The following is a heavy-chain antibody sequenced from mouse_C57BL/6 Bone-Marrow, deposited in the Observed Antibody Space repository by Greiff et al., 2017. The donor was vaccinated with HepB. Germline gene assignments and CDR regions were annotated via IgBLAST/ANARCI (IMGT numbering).Heavy chain of an antibody. CDR1: GYAFTNYL. V-gene: IGHV1-54*01. Sequence: QVQLQQSGAELVRPGPSVKVSCKASGYAFTNYLIEWVKQRPGQGLEWIGVINPGSGGTNYNEKFKGKATLTADKSSSTAYMQLSSLTSEDSAVYFCARSITTVVAYYFDYWGQGTTLTVSS. J-gene: IGHJ2*01. CDR2: INPGSGGT. CDR3: ARSITTVVAYYFDY. D-gene: IGHD1-1*01.